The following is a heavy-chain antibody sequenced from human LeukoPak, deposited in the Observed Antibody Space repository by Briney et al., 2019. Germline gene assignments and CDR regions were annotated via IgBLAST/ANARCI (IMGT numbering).Heavy chain of an antibody. CDR2: ISSGDGPT. D-gene: IGHD2-21*02. CDR1: GFTFSDYY. Sequence: GGSLRLSCAASGFTFSDYYMTWIRQAPGKGLEWISYISSGDGPTYYADSVKGRFTISRDNAKNSLYLQMTSLRAEDTAVYYCARTDSYSAFDIWGQGTMVTVSS. V-gene: IGHV3-11*04. J-gene: IGHJ3*02. CDR3: ARTDSYSAFDI.